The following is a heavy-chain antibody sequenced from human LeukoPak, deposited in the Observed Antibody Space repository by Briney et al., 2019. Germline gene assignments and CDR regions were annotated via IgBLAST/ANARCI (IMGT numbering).Heavy chain of an antibody. Sequence: SETLSLNCTVSGGSISGYYWSWIRQPPGKGLEWIGYIYYSGSTNYNPSLKSRVTISVDTSKNQFSLKLSSVTAADTAVYYCARHPLGYCSGGSCYPVFDYWGQGTLVTVSS. CDR1: GGSISGYY. CDR2: IYYSGST. D-gene: IGHD2-15*01. CDR3: ARHPLGYCSGGSCYPVFDY. J-gene: IGHJ4*02. V-gene: IGHV4-59*08.